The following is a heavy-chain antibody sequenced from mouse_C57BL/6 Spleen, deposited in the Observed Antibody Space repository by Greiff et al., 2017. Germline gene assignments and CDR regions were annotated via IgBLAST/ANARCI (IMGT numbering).Heavy chain of an antibody. CDR1: GFNIKDYY. Sequence: VQLQQSGAELVRPGASVKLSCTASGFNIKDYYMHWVKQRPEQGLEWIGWIDPENGDTEYASKFQGKATITADTSSNTAYLQLSSLTSEDTAVYYCTTRGSSNYYAMDYWGQGTSVTVSS. J-gene: IGHJ4*01. CDR3: TTRGSSNYYAMDY. CDR2: IDPENGDT. D-gene: IGHD1-1*01. V-gene: IGHV14-4*01.